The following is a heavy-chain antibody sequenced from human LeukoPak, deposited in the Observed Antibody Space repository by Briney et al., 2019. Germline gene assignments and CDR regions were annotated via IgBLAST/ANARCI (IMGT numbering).Heavy chain of an antibody. Sequence: SETLSLTCTVSGGSISSYYWSWIRQPPGKGLEWIGYIYYSGSTNYNPSLKSRVTISVDTSKNQFSLKLSSVTAADTAVYYCARGGSYLGHCDYWGQGTLVTVFS. D-gene: IGHD1-26*01. CDR2: IYYSGST. J-gene: IGHJ4*02. CDR1: GGSISSYY. V-gene: IGHV4-59*01. CDR3: ARGGSYLGHCDY.